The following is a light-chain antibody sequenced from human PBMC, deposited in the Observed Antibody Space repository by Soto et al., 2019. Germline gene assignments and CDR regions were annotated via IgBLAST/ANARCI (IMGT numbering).Light chain of an antibody. V-gene: IGKV3-11*01. J-gene: IGKJ5*01. CDR2: DAS. CDR3: QQRSSWIT. CDR1: QSVSSL. Sequence: IVLTQSPATLSLWPGETAILSCRASQSVSSLLSWYQQKPGQAPRLLIYDASTRAPGVPARFRGSGSGTDFTLTISRLEHEDFALYYCQQRSSWITFGQGTRLEIE.